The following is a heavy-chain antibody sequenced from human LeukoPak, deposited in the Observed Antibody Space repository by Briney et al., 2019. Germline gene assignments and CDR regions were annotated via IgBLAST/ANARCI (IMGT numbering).Heavy chain of an antibody. CDR2: IYSGGST. CDR3: ARDNRYSYGYFSHFDY. Sequence: GGSLRLSCAASGFTFSSYAMSWVRQAPGKGLEWVSVIYSGGSTYYADSVKGRFTISRDNSKNTLYLQMNSLRAEDTAVYYCARDNRYSYGYFSHFDYWGQGTLVTVSS. V-gene: IGHV3-53*01. CDR1: GFTFSSYA. J-gene: IGHJ4*02. D-gene: IGHD5-18*01.